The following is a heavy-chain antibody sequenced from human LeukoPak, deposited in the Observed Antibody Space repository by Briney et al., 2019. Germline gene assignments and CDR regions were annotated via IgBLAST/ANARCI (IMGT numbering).Heavy chain of an antibody. CDR2: ISGSGSAT. V-gene: IGHV3-23*01. Sequence: GGSLRLSCSASGFTFSSYAMTSVRQAPGKGLEWISSISGSGSATYYADSEKGRFTISRDNSKNTLFLQMNSLRAEDTAVYYCAKDRGVRYYYGSGSYHDYWGQGTLVTVSS. D-gene: IGHD3-10*01. CDR1: GFTFSSYA. J-gene: IGHJ4*02. CDR3: AKDRGVRYYYGSGSYHDY.